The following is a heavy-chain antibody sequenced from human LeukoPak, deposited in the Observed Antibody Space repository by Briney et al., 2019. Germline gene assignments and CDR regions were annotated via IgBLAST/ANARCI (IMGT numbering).Heavy chain of an antibody. CDR3: ARGNWGYYGQSIFDY. V-gene: IGHV1-8*01. CDR2: MNPNSGNT. Sequence: ASVKVSCKASGYTFASYDINWVRQATGQGPEWMGWMNPNSGNTGSAQKFQGRLTMTRNTSTRTVYMELSGLGSEDTAVYYCARGNWGYYGQSIFDYWGQGTLVTVSS. J-gene: IGHJ4*02. D-gene: IGHD3-3*01. CDR1: GYTFASYD.